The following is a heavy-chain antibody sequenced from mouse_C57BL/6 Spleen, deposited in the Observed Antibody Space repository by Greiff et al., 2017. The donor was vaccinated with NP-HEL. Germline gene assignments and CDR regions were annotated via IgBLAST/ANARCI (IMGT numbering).Heavy chain of an antibody. CDR2: IYPGDGDT. Sequence: VQLQQSGPELVKPGASVKISCKASGYAFSSSWMNWVKQRPGKGLEWIGRIYPGDGDTNYNGKFKGKATLTADKSSSTAYMQLSSLTSEDSAVYFYARNGYYFYFDYWGQGTTLTVSS. J-gene: IGHJ2*01. V-gene: IGHV1-82*01. D-gene: IGHD2-3*01. CDR3: ARNGYYFYFDY. CDR1: GYAFSSSW.